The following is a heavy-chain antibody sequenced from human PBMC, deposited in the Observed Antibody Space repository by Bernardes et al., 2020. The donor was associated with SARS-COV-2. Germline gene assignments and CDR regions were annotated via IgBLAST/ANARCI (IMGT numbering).Heavy chain of an antibody. V-gene: IGHV3-74*01. J-gene: IGHJ4*02. CDR2: INGDGSSI. Sequence: GGSLRLSCAASGFTFSSYWMHWVRLGPGKGPVWVSRINGDGSSINYADSVKGRFTISRDNARNTLYLEMNSLRAEDTAVYYCARGSGNYYFDYWGQGTLVTV. D-gene: IGHD1-26*01. CDR1: GFTFSSYW. CDR3: ARGSGNYYFDY.